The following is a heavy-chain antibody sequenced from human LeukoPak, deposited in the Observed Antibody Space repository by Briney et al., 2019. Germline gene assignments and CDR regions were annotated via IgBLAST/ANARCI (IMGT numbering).Heavy chain of an antibody. D-gene: IGHD6-13*01. J-gene: IGHJ5*02. V-gene: IGHV4-30-4*08. CDR3: ARHIRQQTFDP. CDR2: IYYSGST. Sequence: SQTLSLTCTVSGXSISSGDYYWSWIRQHPGKGLEWIGYIYYSGSTYYTPSLKSRVTISVDTSKNQFFLKLSSVTAADTAVYYCARHIRQQTFDPWGQGTLVTVSS. CDR1: GXSISSGDYY.